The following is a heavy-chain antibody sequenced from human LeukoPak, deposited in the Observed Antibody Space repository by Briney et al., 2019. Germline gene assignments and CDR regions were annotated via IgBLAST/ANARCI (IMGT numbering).Heavy chain of an antibody. D-gene: IGHD6-19*01. V-gene: IGHV3-30*02. Sequence: PGGSLRLSCAASGFTFSSYGMHWVRQAPGKGLEWVAVIWYDGSNKYYADSVKGRFTISRDNSKNTLYMQLNSLRAEDTAVYYCAKDRSDRGYSSGWPFDYWGQGTLVTVSS. CDR2: IWYDGSNK. CDR3: AKDRSDRGYSSGWPFDY. J-gene: IGHJ4*02. CDR1: GFTFSSYG.